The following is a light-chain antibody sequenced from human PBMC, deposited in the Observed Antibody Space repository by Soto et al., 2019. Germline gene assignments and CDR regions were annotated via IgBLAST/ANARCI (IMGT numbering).Light chain of an antibody. CDR2: KAS. V-gene: IGKV1-5*03. CDR1: QSISSW. CDR3: QQYNSLFPT. J-gene: IGKJ1*01. Sequence: DIQMTQSPSTLSASVGDRVTITCRASQSISSWLAWYQQKPGKAPKLLIYKASSLESGVPSRFSGSGSGTDFTLTISSLQPDDFAAYYCQQYNSLFPTFGQGTKVEIK.